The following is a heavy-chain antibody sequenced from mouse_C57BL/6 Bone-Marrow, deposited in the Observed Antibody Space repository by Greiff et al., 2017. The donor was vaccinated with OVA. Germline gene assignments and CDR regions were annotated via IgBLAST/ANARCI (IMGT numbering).Heavy chain of an antibody. CDR3: ARDYYDGSSYNYAMDY. D-gene: IGHD1-1*01. CDR2: IDPSDSYT. Sequence: QVQLQQPGAELVKPGASVKLSCKASGYTFTSYWMQWVKQRPGQGLEWIGEIDPSDSYTNYNQKFKGKATLTVDKSSSTAYMQLSSLTSEDSVVYYCARDYYDGSSYNYAMDYWGQGTSVTVSS. CDR1: GYTFTSYW. V-gene: IGHV1-50*01. J-gene: IGHJ4*01.